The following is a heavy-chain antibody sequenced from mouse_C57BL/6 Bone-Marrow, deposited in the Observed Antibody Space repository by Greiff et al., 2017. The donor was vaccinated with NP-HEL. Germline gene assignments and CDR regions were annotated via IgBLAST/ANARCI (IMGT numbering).Heavy chain of an antibody. CDR1: GYTFTDYY. CDR2: INPYNGGT. Sequence: VQLQQSGPVLVKPGASVKMSCKASGYTFTDYYMNWVKQSHGKSLEWIGVINPYNGGTSYNQKFKGKATLTVDKSSSTAYMELNSLTSEDSAVYYCDLYYCYDEGDYYARDYWGQGTSVTVSS. CDR3: DLYYCYDEGDYYARDY. J-gene: IGHJ4*01. V-gene: IGHV1-19*01. D-gene: IGHD2-2*01.